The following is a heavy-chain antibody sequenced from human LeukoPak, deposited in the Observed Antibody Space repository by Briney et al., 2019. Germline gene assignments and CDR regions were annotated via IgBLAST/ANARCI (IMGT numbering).Heavy chain of an antibody. V-gene: IGHV4-34*01. Sequence: SETLSLTCAVYGGSFSGYYWSWIRQPPGKGLEWIGEINHSGSTNYNPSLKSRVTISVDTSKNQFSLKLSSVTAADTAVYYCAGIAAAGTLIPDDYWGQGTLVTVSS. J-gene: IGHJ4*02. CDR1: GGSFSGYY. CDR2: INHSGST. D-gene: IGHD6-13*01. CDR3: AGIAAAGTLIPDDY.